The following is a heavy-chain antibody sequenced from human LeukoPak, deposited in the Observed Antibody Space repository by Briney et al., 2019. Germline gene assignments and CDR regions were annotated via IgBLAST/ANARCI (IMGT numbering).Heavy chain of an antibody. Sequence: GGTLRLSCAASGYMFNKYGINWVRQAPGKGLQWVAFIRSDGGTEYYADSVKGRFTISRDNSKNTLFLQMNSLRNEDTAMYYCAKDRGYNNGGGSDYWGQGTLVTVSS. J-gene: IGHJ4*02. D-gene: IGHD1-1*01. CDR1: GYMFNKYG. CDR3: AKDRGYNNGGGSDY. V-gene: IGHV3-30*02. CDR2: IRSDGGTE.